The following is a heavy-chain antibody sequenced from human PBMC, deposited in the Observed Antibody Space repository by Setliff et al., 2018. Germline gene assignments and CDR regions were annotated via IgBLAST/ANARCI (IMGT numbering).Heavy chain of an antibody. CDR2: ISRGGNTI. Sequence: LRLSCAASGFTFSDHYMNWIRQAPGKGLEWISYISRGGNTIYYADSVKGRFTISRDNAKNSLYLQMNDLRAEDTAVYYCARLLSGTGFDIWGQGTMVTVSS. CDR1: GFTFSDHY. D-gene: IGHD2-8*02. J-gene: IGHJ3*02. V-gene: IGHV3-11*04. CDR3: ARLLSGTGFDI.